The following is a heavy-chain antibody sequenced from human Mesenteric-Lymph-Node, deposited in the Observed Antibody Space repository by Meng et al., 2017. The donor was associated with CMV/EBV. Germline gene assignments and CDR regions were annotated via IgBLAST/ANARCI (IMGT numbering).Heavy chain of an antibody. CDR1: GYTFSDFY. J-gene: IGHJ4*02. D-gene: IGHD4-23*01. CDR2: INPNSGDT. V-gene: IGHV1-2*06. Sequence: ASVKVSCKASGYTFSDFYMHWVRQAPGQGLEFLGRINPNSGDTNYAQKFQGRVTMTRDTSISTAYMELTGLTSDDTAVYYCARDGAVVTPFDYWGQGMLVTVSS. CDR3: ARDGAVVTPFDY.